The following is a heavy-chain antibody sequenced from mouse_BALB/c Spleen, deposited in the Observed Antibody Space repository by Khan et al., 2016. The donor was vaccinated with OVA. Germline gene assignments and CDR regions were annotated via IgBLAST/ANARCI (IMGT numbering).Heavy chain of an antibody. CDR3: ATSYFYGDYVDY. J-gene: IGHJ2*01. D-gene: IGHD1-1*01. V-gene: IGHV5-17*02. Sequence: EVQVVESGGDLVQPGGSRKLSCAASGFTFSSYGMHWVRQAPEKGLEWVAYISGDSNTIYYADTVKGRFTISRDNPRNTLFLQMTSLMSEDTAMDYCATSYFYGDYVDYWGPGTTLTVSA. CDR1: GFTFSSYG. CDR2: ISGDSNTI.